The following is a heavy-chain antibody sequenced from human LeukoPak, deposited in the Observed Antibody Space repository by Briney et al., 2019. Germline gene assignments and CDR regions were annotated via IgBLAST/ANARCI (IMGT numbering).Heavy chain of an antibody. J-gene: IGHJ4*02. CDR2: INHSGST. V-gene: IGHV4-34*01. CDR3: ASYYSNLGVDY. CDR1: GGSFSGYY. Sequence: SETLSLTCAVYGGSFSGYYWSWIRQPPGKGLEWIGEINHSGSTNYNPSLKSRVTISVDTSKNQFSLKLSSATAADTAVYYCASYYSNLGVDYWGQGALVTVSS. D-gene: IGHD4-11*01.